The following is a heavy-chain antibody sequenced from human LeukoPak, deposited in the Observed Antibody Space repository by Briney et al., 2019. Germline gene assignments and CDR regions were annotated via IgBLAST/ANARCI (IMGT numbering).Heavy chain of an antibody. D-gene: IGHD3-16*02. CDR3: ARGIAGYDYVWGSYRKPADY. J-gene: IGHJ4*02. V-gene: IGHV4-61*02. Sequence: SQTLSLTCTVSGGSISSGSYYWSWIRQPAGKGLEWIGRIYTSGSTNYNPSLKSRVTISVDTSKNQSSLKLSSVTAADTAVYYCARGIAGYDYVWGSYRKPADYWGQGTLVTVSS. CDR2: IYTSGST. CDR1: GGSISSGSYY.